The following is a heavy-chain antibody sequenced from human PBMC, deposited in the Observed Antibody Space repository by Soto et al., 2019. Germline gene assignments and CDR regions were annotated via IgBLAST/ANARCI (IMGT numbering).Heavy chain of an antibody. D-gene: IGHD6-19*01. Sequence: HPGGSLRLSCSASGFTFSSYAMHWVRQAPGKGLEYVSAISSNGGSTYYADSVKGRFTISRDNSKNTLYLQMSSLRAEDTAVYYCVKKDSIGWYVDHYYVMAFWAQGTTVTVSS. J-gene: IGHJ6*02. CDR3: VKKDSIGWYVDHYYVMAF. CDR2: ISSNGGST. CDR1: GFTFSSYA. V-gene: IGHV3-64D*06.